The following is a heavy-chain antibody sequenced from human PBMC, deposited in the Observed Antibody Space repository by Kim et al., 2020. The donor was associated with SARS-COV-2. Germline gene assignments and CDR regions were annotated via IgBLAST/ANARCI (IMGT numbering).Heavy chain of an antibody. J-gene: IGHJ3*02. D-gene: IGHD5-18*01. CDR2: ISAYNGNT. V-gene: IGHV1-18*01. Sequence: ASVKVSCKASGYTFTSYGISWVRQAPGQGLEWMGWISAYNGNTNYAQKLQGRVTMTTDTSTSTAYMELRSLRSDDTAVYYCASTSDTAIVPDAFDIWGQGTMVTVSS. CDR1: GYTFTSYG. CDR3: ASTSDTAIVPDAFDI.